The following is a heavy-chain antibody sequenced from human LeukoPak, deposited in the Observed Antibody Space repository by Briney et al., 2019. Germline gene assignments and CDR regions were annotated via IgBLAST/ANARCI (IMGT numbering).Heavy chain of an antibody. CDR3: ARDSSAMFDY. D-gene: IGHD2-2*01. CDR2: TYYRSQWYN. CDR1: GDSVSSNSAA. Sequence: SQTLSLTCAISGDSVSSNSAAWNWIRQSPSRGLEWLGRTYYRSQWYNDYAISMKGRITISPDTSKNQFSLQMNSATPEDTAVYYCARDSSAMFDYWGQGTLVAVAS. J-gene: IGHJ4*02. V-gene: IGHV6-1*01.